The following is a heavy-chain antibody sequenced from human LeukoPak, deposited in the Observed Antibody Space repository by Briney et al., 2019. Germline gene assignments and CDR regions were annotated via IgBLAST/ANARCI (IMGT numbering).Heavy chain of an antibody. Sequence: SETLSLTCTVSGGSISSGGYYWSWIRQPPGKGLEWIGYIYHSGSTYYNPSLKSRVTISVDRSKNQFSLKLSSVTAADTAVYYCARGGEVRGVTPNSKGYYYYMDVWGKGTTVTVSS. D-gene: IGHD3-10*01. CDR2: IYHSGST. CDR1: GGSISSGGYY. V-gene: IGHV4-30-2*01. J-gene: IGHJ6*03. CDR3: ARGGEVRGVTPNSKGYYYYMDV.